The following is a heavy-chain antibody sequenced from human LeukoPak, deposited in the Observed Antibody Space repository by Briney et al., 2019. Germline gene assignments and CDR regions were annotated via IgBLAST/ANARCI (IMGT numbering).Heavy chain of an antibody. CDR3: ASTAAATDPPGF. Sequence: PGGSLRLSCAASGFTFSSYSMNWVRQAPGKGLEWVSYISSSSSTIYYADSVKGRFTISRDNAENSLYLQMNSLRGEDTAVYYCASTAAATDPPGFWGQGTLVTVSS. CDR2: ISSSSSTI. V-gene: IGHV3-48*01. CDR1: GFTFSSYS. D-gene: IGHD6-13*01. J-gene: IGHJ4*02.